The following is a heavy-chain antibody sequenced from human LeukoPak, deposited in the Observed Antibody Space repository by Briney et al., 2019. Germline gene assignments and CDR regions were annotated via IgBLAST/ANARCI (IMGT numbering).Heavy chain of an antibody. V-gene: IGHV4-59*01. CDR2: IYYSGST. Sequence: KPSETLSLTCTVSGGSISSYYWSWIRQPPGKGLEWIGYIYYSGSTNYNPSLKSRVTISVDTSKNQFSLKLSSVTAADTAVYYCARVGWELGLDYWSQGTLVTVSS. CDR1: GGSISSYY. J-gene: IGHJ4*02. D-gene: IGHD1-26*01. CDR3: ARVGWELGLDY.